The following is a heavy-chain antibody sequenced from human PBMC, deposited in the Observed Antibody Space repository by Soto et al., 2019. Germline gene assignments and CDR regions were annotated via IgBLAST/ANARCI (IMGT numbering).Heavy chain of an antibody. D-gene: IGHD6-6*01. CDR3: ASGRIAARPPLNY. J-gene: IGHJ4*02. Sequence: PGGSLRLSCEVYGFTFSYYHMSWIRQAPGKGLEWVSDISNSSSYTKYADSVKGRFTVSRDNAKNSLYLQINSLRAEDTAVYYCASGRIAARPPLNYWGQGTLVTVSS. V-gene: IGHV3-11*06. CDR1: GFTFSYYH. CDR2: ISNSSSYT.